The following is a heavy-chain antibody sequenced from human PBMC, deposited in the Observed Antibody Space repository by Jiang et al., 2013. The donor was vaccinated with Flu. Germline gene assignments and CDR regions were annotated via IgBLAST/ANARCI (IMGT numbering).Heavy chain of an antibody. CDR3: ARGASYDPWDIYYTHAFDI. J-gene: IGHJ3*02. D-gene: IGHD3-3*01. CDR1: GGSISNFY. CDR2: LHYSEGT. V-gene: IGHV4-59*01. Sequence: LLKPSETLSLTCSVTGGSISNFYWSWIRQPPGQGLEWIGWLHYSEGTNYNPSLKSRVTISVDTSKNQFSLRLSSVTAADTAIYYCARGASYDPWDIYYTHAFDIWGQGTTVTVSS.